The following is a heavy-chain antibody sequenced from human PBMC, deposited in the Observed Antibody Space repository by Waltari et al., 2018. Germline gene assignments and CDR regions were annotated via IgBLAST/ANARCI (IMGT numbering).Heavy chain of an antibody. CDR1: GFTFDDYA. Sequence: EVQLVESGGGLVQPGRSLRLSCAASGFTFDDYAMHWVRQAPGKGLEWVSGISWNSGSIGYADSVKGRFTISRDNAKNSLYLQMNSLRAEDTALYYCTKDWGLRWKLWYFDLWGRGTLVTVSS. J-gene: IGHJ2*01. CDR3: TKDWGLRWKLWYFDL. CDR2: ISWNSGSI. V-gene: IGHV3-9*01. D-gene: IGHD4-17*01.